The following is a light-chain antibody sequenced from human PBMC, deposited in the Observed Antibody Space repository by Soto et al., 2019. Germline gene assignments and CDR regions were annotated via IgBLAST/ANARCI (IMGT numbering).Light chain of an antibody. CDR1: QSVSIN. J-gene: IGKJ1*01. V-gene: IGKV3-15*01. Sequence: DIGMTQSPATLSVSPGERATLSCRASQSVSINLAWYQQIPGQAPRLLMYAVSTRAPGIPARFSGSGSGTEFTLTISSLQSEDFAVYYCQQYDKWPGTFGQGTKVEIK. CDR2: AVS. CDR3: QQYDKWPGT.